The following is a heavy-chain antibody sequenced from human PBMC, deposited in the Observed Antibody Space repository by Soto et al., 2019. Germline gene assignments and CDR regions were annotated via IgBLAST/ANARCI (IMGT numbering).Heavy chain of an antibody. J-gene: IGHJ4*02. V-gene: IGHV4-34*03. CDR1: SGSFSGYY. CDR3: ARRYGSVHRYLPQPDN. CDR2: ISHSGST. D-gene: IGHD6-25*01. Sequence: QVQLQQWGAGLLKPSETLSLRCVVNSGSFSGYYWTWIRQTPGKGLEWIGEISHSGSTNYNPSLMSRVTMPADTSKKKFPPGLTPAPAANTASDCTARRYGSVHRYLPQPDNWGQRTLVTVSS.